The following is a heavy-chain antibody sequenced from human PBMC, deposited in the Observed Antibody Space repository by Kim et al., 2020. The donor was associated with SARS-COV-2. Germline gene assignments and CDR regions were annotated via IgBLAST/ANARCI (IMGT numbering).Heavy chain of an antibody. J-gene: IGHJ4*02. CDR2: ISGSGGST. V-gene: IGHV3-23*01. D-gene: IGHD2-15*01. CDR1: GFTFSSYA. Sequence: GGSLRLSCAASGFTFSSYAMSWVRQAPGKGLEWVSAISGSGGSTYYADSVKGRFTISRDNSKNTLYLQMNSLRAEDTAVYYCAIAPVVAAKRTPFDYWGQGTLVTVSS. CDR3: AIAPVVAAKRTPFDY.